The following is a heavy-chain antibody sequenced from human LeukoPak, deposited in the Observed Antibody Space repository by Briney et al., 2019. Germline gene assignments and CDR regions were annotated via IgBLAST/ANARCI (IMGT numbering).Heavy chain of an antibody. D-gene: IGHD6-6*01. Sequence: GGSLRLSCAASGFTFSGYYMTWIGQAPGKGLEGVSYISFCSSYTNYADSVKGRFTISRDNAKNSLYLQVINLRAEDTAVYYCARGPSIAARYDAFDIWGQGTMVTVSS. V-gene: IGHV3-11*06. CDR2: ISFCSSYT. CDR1: GFTFSGYY. CDR3: ARGPSIAARYDAFDI. J-gene: IGHJ3*02.